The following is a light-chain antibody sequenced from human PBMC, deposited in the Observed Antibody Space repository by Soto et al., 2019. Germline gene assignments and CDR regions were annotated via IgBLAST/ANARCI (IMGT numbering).Light chain of an antibody. CDR1: QSVSSSY. V-gene: IGKV3-20*01. CDR3: QQYGSSPPST. Sequence: EMVLTQSPGALSLSPGERATLSCRASQSVSSSYLAWYQQKPGQAPRLLIYGASRRATGIPDRFSGSGSGTDFTLTISRLEPEDFAVYYCQQYGSSPPSTFGQGTRLEIK. CDR2: GAS. J-gene: IGKJ5*01.